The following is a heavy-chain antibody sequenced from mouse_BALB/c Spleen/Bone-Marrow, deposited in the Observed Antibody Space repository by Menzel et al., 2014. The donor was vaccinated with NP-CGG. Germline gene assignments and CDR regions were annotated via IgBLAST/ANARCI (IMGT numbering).Heavy chain of an antibody. CDR2: IDPANGNT. V-gene: IGHV14-3*02. D-gene: IGHD1-1*01. Sequence: EVQLQQSGAELVKPGASVKLSCTASGFNIKDTYMHWVKQRPEQGLEWIGRIDPANGNTKYDPKFQGKATITADTSSNTAYLQLSSLTSEGTAVYYCARYYYGTLLDYWGQGTTLTVSS. CDR3: ARYYYGTLLDY. CDR1: GFNIKDTY. J-gene: IGHJ2*01.